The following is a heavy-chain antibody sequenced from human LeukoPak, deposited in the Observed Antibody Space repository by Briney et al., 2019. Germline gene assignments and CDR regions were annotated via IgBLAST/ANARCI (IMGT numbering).Heavy chain of an antibody. V-gene: IGHV1-46*01. CDR2: INPRSGST. J-gene: IGHJ4*02. CDR3: ARDIRSEWLLLWYFDY. Sequence: ASVKVSCKTSGYKFMNYYIHWVRQAPGQGLEWMGVINPRSGSTSYAPKFQGRVTMTTDTSTSTVYMDLSSLRSEDKAVYYCARDIRSEWLLLWYFDYWGQGPLVTVSS. D-gene: IGHD3-22*01. CDR1: GYKFMNYY.